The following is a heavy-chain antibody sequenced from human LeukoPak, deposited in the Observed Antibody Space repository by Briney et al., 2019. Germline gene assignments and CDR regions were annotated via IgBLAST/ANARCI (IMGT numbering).Heavy chain of an antibody. Sequence: MSSETLSLTCTVSGGSISSGSYYWSWIRQPAGKGLEWIGRIYTSGSTNYNPSLKSRVTISVDTSKNQFSLKLSSVTAADTAVYYCARDSKGYCSGGSCYSYYYYYMDVWGKGTTVTISS. D-gene: IGHD2-15*01. J-gene: IGHJ6*03. CDR3: ARDSKGYCSGGSCYSYYYYYMDV. CDR2: IYTSGST. CDR1: GGSISSGSYY. V-gene: IGHV4-61*02.